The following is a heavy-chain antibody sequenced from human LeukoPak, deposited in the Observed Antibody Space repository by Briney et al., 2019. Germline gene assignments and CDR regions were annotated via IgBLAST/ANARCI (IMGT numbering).Heavy chain of an antibody. CDR2: INPTGDTT. V-gene: IGHV1-46*01. CDR3: ARDFVRRIDY. CDR1: EDTFSTYY. D-gene: IGHD6-6*01. J-gene: IGHJ4*02. Sequence: ASVKVSCKASEDTFSTYYIHWVRQAPGQGLEWMGIINPTGDTTRYAQKFQGRFTMTRDTSTGTVYMELSSLRSADTALYYCARDFVRRIDYWGQRTLVTVSS.